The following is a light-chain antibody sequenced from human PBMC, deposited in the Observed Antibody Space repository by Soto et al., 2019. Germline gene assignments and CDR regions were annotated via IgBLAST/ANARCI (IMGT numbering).Light chain of an antibody. CDR2: DAS. CDR3: QHYGRSPPSWT. CDR1: QSVSSNY. J-gene: IGKJ1*01. V-gene: IGKV3-20*01. Sequence: EIVLTQSPGTLSLSPGERATLSGRASQSVSSNYLAWYQQKPGQPPRLLISDASSRATGIPDRFSGSGSGTDFTLTISGLEPEDFAVYYCQHYGRSPPSWTFGQGTKVEIK.